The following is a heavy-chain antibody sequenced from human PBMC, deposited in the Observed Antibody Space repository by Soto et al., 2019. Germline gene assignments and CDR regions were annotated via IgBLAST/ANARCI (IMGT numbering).Heavy chain of an antibody. CDR1: GYTFTDYG. V-gene: IGHV1-18*01. D-gene: IGHD6-13*01. CDR3: ARDAQYSSRWHPIDF. J-gene: IGHJ4*02. CDR2: IHTYNGHT. Sequence: QVQLVQSGAEVKKPGASVKVYCKASGYTFTDYGISWVRQAPGQGLEWMGWIHTYNGHTNNAQKVQGRVTMPTATPTSTAYMELRSLRPDDTAVYYCARDAQYSSRWHPIDFWGQGTLVTVSS.